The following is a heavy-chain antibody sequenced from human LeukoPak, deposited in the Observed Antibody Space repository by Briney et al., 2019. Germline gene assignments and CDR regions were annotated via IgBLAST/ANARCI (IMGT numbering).Heavy chain of an antibody. D-gene: IGHD6-19*01. CDR1: GYSISSGYY. CDR2: IYYSGST. Sequence: SETLSLTCTVSGYSISSGYYWSWIRQPPGKGLEWIGYIYYSGSTNYNPSLKSRVTISVDTSKNQLSLKLSSVTAADTAVYYCARGGGSGSYYYYMDVWGKGTTVTVSS. V-gene: IGHV4-61*01. J-gene: IGHJ6*03. CDR3: ARGGGSGSYYYYMDV.